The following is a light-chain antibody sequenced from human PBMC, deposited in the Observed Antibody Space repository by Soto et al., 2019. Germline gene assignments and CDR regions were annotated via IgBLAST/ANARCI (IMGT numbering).Light chain of an antibody. CDR3: QHYKTWPLS. V-gene: IGKV3-15*01. CDR1: QSIGST. Sequence: EIVMTQSPATLSVSPGERATLSCRASQSIGSTLAWYQQKPGQTPRLLIYDASTRATGIPARFSGIGSGTEFTLIISSLQSEDFAFYYCQHYKTWPLSFGGGTKVEI. CDR2: DAS. J-gene: IGKJ4*01.